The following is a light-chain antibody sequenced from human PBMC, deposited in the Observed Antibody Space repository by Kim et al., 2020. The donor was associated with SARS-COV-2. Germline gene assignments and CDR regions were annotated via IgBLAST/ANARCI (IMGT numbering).Light chain of an antibody. CDR3: QQYNNWPPLT. CDR1: QSVSSD. CDR2: GAS. V-gene: IGKV3-15*01. J-gene: IGKJ4*01. Sequence: VSPGDRATLSCRASQSVSSDLAWYQQKLGQAPRLLIYGASTRATGIPARFIGSGSGTEFTLTISSLQSEDFALYYCQQYNNWPPLTFGGGTKLEI.